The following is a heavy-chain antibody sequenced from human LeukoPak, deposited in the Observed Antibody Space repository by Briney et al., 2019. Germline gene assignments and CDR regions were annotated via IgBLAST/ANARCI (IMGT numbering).Heavy chain of an antibody. J-gene: IGHJ4*02. Sequence: PSETLSLTCAVYGGSFSGYYWSWIRQPPGKGLEWIGEINHSGSTNYNPSLKSRVTISVDTSKNQFSLKLSSVTAADTAVYYCAKGTSSGWYYFDYWGQGTLVTVSS. CDR3: AKGTSSGWYYFDY. CDR1: GGSFSGYY. CDR2: INHSGST. V-gene: IGHV4-34*01. D-gene: IGHD6-19*01.